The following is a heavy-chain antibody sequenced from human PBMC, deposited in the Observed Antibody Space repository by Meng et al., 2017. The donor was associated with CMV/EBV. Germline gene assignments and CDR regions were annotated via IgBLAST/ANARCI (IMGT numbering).Heavy chain of an antibody. CDR2: ISGSGGST. D-gene: IGHD2-2*01. J-gene: IGHJ4*02. CDR1: GFTFSSYA. Sequence: SCAASGFTFSSYAMSWVRQAPGKGLEWVSAISGSGGSTYYADSVKGRFTISRDNSKNTLYLQMNSLRAEDTAVYYCARVWSSTRIDYWGQGTLVTVSS. CDR3: ARVWSSTRIDY. V-gene: IGHV3-23*01.